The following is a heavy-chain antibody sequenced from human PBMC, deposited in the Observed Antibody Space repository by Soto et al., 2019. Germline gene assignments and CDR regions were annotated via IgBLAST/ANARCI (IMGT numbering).Heavy chain of an antibody. J-gene: IGHJ6*02. D-gene: IGHD2-2*01. CDR1: GGSVNRGSYY. V-gene: IGHV4-61*01. CDR2: LYYNTNT. CDR3: ARTYCTTTSCQAHGMDV. Sequence: QVQLQESGPGLVKPSETLSLTCTVSGGSVNRGSYYWTWIRQPPGKGLEWIGYLYYNTNTNYNPSLKSRVTISVDTSKNQFSLKLSSVTAADTAVYYCARTYCTTTSCQAHGMDVWGQGTTVTVSS.